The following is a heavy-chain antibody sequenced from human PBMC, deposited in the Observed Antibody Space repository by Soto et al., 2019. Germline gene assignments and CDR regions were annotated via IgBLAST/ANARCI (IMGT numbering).Heavy chain of an antibody. V-gene: IGHV1-3*01. CDR2: INAGNGNT. Sequence: ASVKVSCKASGYTFTSHAMHWVRQAPGQRLEWMGWINAGNGNTKYSQKFQGRVTITRDTSASTAYMELSSLRSEDTAVYYCARDGTIGEQLVPLLDYWGQGTLVTVYS. CDR3: ARDGTIGEQLVPLLDY. J-gene: IGHJ4*02. D-gene: IGHD6-13*01. CDR1: GYTFTSHA.